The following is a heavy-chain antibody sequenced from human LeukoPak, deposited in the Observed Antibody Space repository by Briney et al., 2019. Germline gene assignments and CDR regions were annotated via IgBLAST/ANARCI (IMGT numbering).Heavy chain of an antibody. CDR3: ARAGNYYDSSGYLIDY. D-gene: IGHD3-22*01. Sequence: ASVKVSCKASGYTFTSYYMHWVRQAPGQGLEWMGWMNPNSGNTGYAQKFQGRVTMTRNTSISTAYMELSSLRSEDTAVYYCARAGNYYDSSGYLIDYWGQGTLVTVSS. CDR2: MNPNSGNT. V-gene: IGHV1-8*02. CDR1: GYTFTSYY. J-gene: IGHJ4*02.